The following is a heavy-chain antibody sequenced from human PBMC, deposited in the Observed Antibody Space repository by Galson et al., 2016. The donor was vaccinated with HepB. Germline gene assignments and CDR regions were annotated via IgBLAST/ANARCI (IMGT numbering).Heavy chain of an antibody. CDR1: GYTFTTYW. J-gene: IGHJ4*02. D-gene: IGHD3-16*01. CDR3: ASGRGGADLLRLGDLSLLNLAY. V-gene: IGHV5-10-1*01. Sequence: QSGAEVKKPGESVRISCKASGYTFTTYWISWVSQMPGYGLDWMGKIDPSDAYTTYSPSFQGHITISAGKSISTAYLQWCSLKASDTAMYYCASGRGGADLLRLGDLSLLNLAYWGQGALVTVSS. CDR2: IDPSDAYT.